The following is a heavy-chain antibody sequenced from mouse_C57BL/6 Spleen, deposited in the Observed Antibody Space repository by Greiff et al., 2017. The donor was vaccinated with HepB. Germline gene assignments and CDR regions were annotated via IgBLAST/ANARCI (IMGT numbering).Heavy chain of an antibody. CDR2: IDPSDSYT. D-gene: IGHD1-1*01. Sequence: QVQLQQPGAELVKPGASVKLSCKASGYTFTSYWMQWVKQRPGQGLEWIGEIDPSDSYTNYNQKFKGKATLTVDTSSSTAYMQLSSLTSEDSAVYYCARSYYCSSPWFAYWGQGTLVTVSA. CDR3: ARSYYCSSPWFAY. CDR1: GYTFTSYW. V-gene: IGHV1-50*01. J-gene: IGHJ3*01.